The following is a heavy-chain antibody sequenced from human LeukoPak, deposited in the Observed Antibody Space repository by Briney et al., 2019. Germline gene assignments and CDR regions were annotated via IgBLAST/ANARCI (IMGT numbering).Heavy chain of an antibody. V-gene: IGHV4-4*07. CDR1: GGSISSYY. J-gene: IGHJ3*02. D-gene: IGHD3-9*01. CDR2: TQTSGST. Sequence: SETLSLTCTVSGGSISSYYWSWIRQPAGKGLEWIGRTQTSGSTNYNPSLKSRVTMSVDTSKNRVSLKLSSVTAADTAVYYCARDRLYDILSGYYISAFDIWGQGTMVTVSS. CDR3: ARDRLYDILSGYYISAFDI.